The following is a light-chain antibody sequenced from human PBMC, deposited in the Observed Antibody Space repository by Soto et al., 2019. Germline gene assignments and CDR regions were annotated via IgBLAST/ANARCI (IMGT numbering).Light chain of an antibody. CDR3: QQYSDSPPT. Sequence: EGVLRQSPGTLSLSPGERATLCCRAIQSLSNNIYLAWYQQKPGQAPRLLIFGASDRATGIPDRFSGSGSGTDFTLTIDRLEPEDFAMYYCQQYSDSPPTFGQGAKVDIK. V-gene: IGKV3-20*01. J-gene: IGKJ1*01. CDR1: QSLSNNIY. CDR2: GAS.